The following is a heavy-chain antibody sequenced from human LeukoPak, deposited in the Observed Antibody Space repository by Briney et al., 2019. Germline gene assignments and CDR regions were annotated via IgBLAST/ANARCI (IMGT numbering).Heavy chain of an antibody. D-gene: IGHD3-22*01. V-gene: IGHV1-2*02. CDR2: INPSSGDT. J-gene: IGHJ3*02. CDR3: ARDLNTLVGYGGSGYYSAFDI. Sequence: ASVKVSCKTSGYTFSTFYIYWVRQAPGQGLEWMGWINPSSGDTDYAQKFQDRVTMTRDTSISTAYMELSRLRSDDTAVYYCARDLNTLVGYGGSGYYSAFDIWGQGTMVTVSS. CDR1: GYTFSTFY.